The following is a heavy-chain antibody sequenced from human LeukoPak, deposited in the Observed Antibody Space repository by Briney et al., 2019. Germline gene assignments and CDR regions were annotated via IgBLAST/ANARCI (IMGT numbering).Heavy chain of an antibody. Sequence: GGSLRLSCAASGFTFSSYWMSWVRQAPGKGLEWVANIKQDGSEKYYVDSVKGRFTISRDNAKNSLYLQMNSLRAEDTAVYYCARGIRYRSSSSDYFDYWGQGTLVTVSS. CDR1: GFTFSSYW. CDR3: ARGIRYRSSSSDYFDY. J-gene: IGHJ4*02. V-gene: IGHV3-7*01. D-gene: IGHD6-6*01. CDR2: IKQDGSEK.